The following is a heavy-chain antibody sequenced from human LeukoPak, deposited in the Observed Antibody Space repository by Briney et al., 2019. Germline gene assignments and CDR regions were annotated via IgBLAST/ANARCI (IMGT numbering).Heavy chain of an antibody. CDR3: TTGIVGATHDY. CDR1: GFTVNDYY. Sequence: GGSLRLSCAASGFTVNDYYMSWVRQAPGKGLEWVSIIYSSGITSYADSVKGRFTISRDDSKNTLYLQMNSLKPEDTAVYYCTTGIVGATHDYWGQGTLVTVSS. CDR2: IYSSGIT. V-gene: IGHV3-66*01. J-gene: IGHJ4*02. D-gene: IGHD1-26*01.